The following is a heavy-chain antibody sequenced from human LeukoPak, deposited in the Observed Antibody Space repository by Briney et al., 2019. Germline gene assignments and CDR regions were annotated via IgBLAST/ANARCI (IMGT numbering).Heavy chain of an antibody. CDR1: GFTFSSYE. CDR3: ARDYYDSSGYLSFDY. D-gene: IGHD3-22*01. Sequence: GGSLRLSCAASGFTFSSYEMNWVRQAPGKGLEWVSYISSSGSTIYYADSVKGRFTISRDNAKNSLYLQMNSLRAEDTAVYYCARDYYDSSGYLSFDYWGQGTLVTVFS. V-gene: IGHV3-48*03. CDR2: ISSSGSTI. J-gene: IGHJ4*02.